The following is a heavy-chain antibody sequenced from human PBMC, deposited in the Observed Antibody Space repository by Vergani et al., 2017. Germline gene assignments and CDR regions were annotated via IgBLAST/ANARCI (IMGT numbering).Heavy chain of an antibody. V-gene: IGHV2-5*01. CDR3: ARXSYDFWSGHSLDY. J-gene: IGHJ4*02. CDR1: GFSLSTNGVG. CDR2: IYWNDDK. Sequence: QITLRESGPTLVRPTQSLTLTCTFSGFSLSTNGVGVGWIRQPPGKALEWLGFIYWNDDKRYSPSLKRRLTITKDTSKTQVVLTMTNMDPVDTATYYCARXSYDFWSGHSLDYWGQGTLVTVSS. D-gene: IGHD3-3*01.